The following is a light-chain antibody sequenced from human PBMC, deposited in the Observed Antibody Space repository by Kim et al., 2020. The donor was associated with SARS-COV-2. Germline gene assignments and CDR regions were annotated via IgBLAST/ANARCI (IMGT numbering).Light chain of an antibody. CDR1: SSDVGSYNY. J-gene: IGLJ1*01. Sequence: IPISCTGTSSDVGSYNYVSWYQQHPGKAPKLMIYAVSNRPSGVSNRFSGSKSGNTASLTISGLQAEDEADYYCSSYTRSSTNYVFGTGTKVTVL. CDR2: AVS. V-gene: IGLV2-14*03. CDR3: SSYTRSSTNYV.